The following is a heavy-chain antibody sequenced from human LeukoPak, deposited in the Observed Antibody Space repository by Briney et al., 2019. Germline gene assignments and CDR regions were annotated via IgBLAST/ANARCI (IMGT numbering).Heavy chain of an antibody. V-gene: IGHV3-9*03. J-gene: IGHJ4*02. Sequence: PGGSLRLSCAASGFTFDDYAMHWVRQAPGKGLEWVSGISWNSGSIGYADSVKGRFTISRDNAKNSLYLQMNSLRAEDMALYYCAKGYCSSTSCYEFDYWGQGTLVTVCS. CDR2: ISWNSGSI. D-gene: IGHD2-2*01. CDR1: GFTFDDYA. CDR3: AKGYCSSTSCYEFDY.